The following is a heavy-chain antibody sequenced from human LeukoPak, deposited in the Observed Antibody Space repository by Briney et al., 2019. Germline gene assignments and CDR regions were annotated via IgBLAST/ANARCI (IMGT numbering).Heavy chain of an antibody. D-gene: IGHD3-10*01. Sequence: ASVKVSCKSSGYTFNSYGITWVRQAPGQGLEWMGWIHTYNGHTNYAQKLQGRVTMTTDTSTNTAYMELRSLRSADTAVYFCARGGVDYYGSGTYYLMYYFDYWGQGALVTVSS. V-gene: IGHV1-18*01. J-gene: IGHJ4*02. CDR2: IHTYNGHT. CDR1: GYTFNSYG. CDR3: ARGGVDYYGSGTYYLMYYFDY.